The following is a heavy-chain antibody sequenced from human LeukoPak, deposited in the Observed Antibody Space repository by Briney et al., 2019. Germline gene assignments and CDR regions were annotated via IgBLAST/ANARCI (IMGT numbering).Heavy chain of an antibody. CDR1: GYTFTGYY. J-gene: IGHJ4*02. Sequence: GASVTVSCKASGYTFTGYYMHWVRQAPGQGLEWMGWINPNSGGTNYAQKFQGRVTMTRDTSISTAYMELSRLRSDDTAVYYCARTPYCSSTSCPYYFDYWGQGTLVTVSS. D-gene: IGHD2-2*01. V-gene: IGHV1-2*02. CDR3: ARTPYCSSTSCPYYFDY. CDR2: INPNSGGT.